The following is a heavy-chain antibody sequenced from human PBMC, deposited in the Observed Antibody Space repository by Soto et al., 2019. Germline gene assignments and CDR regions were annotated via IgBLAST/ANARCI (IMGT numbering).Heavy chain of an antibody. CDR1: GGSISSSSYY. CDR3: ARKVYYYGMDV. V-gene: IGHV4-39*01. Sequence: SETLSLTCTVSGGSISSSSYYWGWIRQPPGKGLEWIGSIYYSGSTYYNPSLKSRVTISVDTSKNQFSLKLSSVTAADTAVYDCARKVYYYGMDVWGQRTTVTGSS. J-gene: IGHJ6*02. CDR2: IYYSGST.